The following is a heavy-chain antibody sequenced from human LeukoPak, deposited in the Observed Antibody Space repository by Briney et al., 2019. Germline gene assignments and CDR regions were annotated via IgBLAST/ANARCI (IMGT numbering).Heavy chain of an antibody. D-gene: IGHD7-27*01. Sequence: PSETLSLTCTVSGGSISDYYWSWIRQPPGKGLEWMGYISNSGSTNYNPSLKSRVTLSVDTSKTQFSLRLSSVTAADTAVYYCARGSNWGDYWGRGTLVTVSS. J-gene: IGHJ4*02. CDR3: ARGSNWGDY. CDR1: GGSISDYY. CDR2: ISNSGST. V-gene: IGHV4-59*08.